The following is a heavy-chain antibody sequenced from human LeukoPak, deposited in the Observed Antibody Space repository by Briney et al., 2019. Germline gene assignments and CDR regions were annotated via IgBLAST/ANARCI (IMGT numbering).Heavy chain of an antibody. D-gene: IGHD3-22*01. CDR2: IKQDGSDK. J-gene: IGHJ1*01. V-gene: IGHV3-7*03. Sequence: GGSLRLSCAASGFTFSRYWMSWVRQTPEKGLECVANIKQDGSDKFYVDSVRGRFTISRDNAKNSLYLQMNSLRVEDTALYYCARDPWADSSGFPLHHWGQGTLVTVSS. CDR1: GFTFSRYW. CDR3: ARDPWADSSGFPLHH.